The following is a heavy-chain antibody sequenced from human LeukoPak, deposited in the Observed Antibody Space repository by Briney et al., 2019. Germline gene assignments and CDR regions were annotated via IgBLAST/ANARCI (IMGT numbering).Heavy chain of an antibody. CDR1: GFTFSSYS. V-gene: IGHV3-21*01. Sequence: GGSLRLSCAASGFTFSSYSMNWVRQAPGKGLEWVSSISSSSSYIYYADSVKGRFTISRDNAKNSLYLQMNSLRAEDTAVYYCARDKYGDYALTGFDYWGQGTLVTVSS. D-gene: IGHD4-17*01. CDR2: ISSSSSYI. J-gene: IGHJ4*02. CDR3: ARDKYGDYALTGFDY.